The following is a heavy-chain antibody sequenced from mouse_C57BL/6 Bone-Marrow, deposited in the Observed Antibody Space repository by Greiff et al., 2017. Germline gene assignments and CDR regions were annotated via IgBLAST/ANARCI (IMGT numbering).Heavy chain of an antibody. J-gene: IGHJ1*03. D-gene: IGHD1-1*01. V-gene: IGHV1-69*01. Sequence: QVQLQQPGAELVMPGASVKLSCKASGYTFTSYWMHWVKQRPGQGLEWIGEIDPSDSYTNYNQKFKGKSTLTVDKSSSTAYMQLSSLTSEDSAVYFCARRDYLYYYGPNWYFDVWGTGTTVTVAS. CDR2: IDPSDSYT. CDR1: GYTFTSYW. CDR3: ARRDYLYYYGPNWYFDV.